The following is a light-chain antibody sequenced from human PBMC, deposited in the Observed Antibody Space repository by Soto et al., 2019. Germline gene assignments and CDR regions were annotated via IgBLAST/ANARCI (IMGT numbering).Light chain of an antibody. J-gene: IGKJ1*01. CDR3: DQDGSSPQT. CDR2: GAS. Sequence: EIVLTQSPGTLSLSPGERATLSCRATQSVSSSNLAWYQQKPGQAPRILIYGASSRATGIPDRFSGSGSGRDFALTINGLEPEDSAVYYCDQDGSSPQTFCHGTTVEIK. CDR1: QSVSSSN. V-gene: IGKV3-20*01.